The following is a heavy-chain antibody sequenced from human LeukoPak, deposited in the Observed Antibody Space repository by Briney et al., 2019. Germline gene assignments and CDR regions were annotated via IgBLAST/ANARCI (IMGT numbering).Heavy chain of an antibody. CDR3: ARETGSAVGSTDFDY. Sequence: GGSLRLSCAASGFTFSSYAIHWVRQAPGKGLEWVAVISYDGSNKYYADSVKGRFTISRDNSKNTLYLQMNSLRAEDTAVYYCARETGSAVGSTDFDYWGQGTLVAVSS. CDR2: ISYDGSNK. D-gene: IGHD4-17*01. V-gene: IGHV3-30-3*01. CDR1: GFTFSSYA. J-gene: IGHJ4*02.